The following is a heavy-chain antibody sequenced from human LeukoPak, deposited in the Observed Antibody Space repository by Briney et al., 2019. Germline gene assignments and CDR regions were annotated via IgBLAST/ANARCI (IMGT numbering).Heavy chain of an antibody. CDR2: INWNGGST. J-gene: IGHJ2*01. Sequence: GGSLRLSCAASGFTFDDYGMSWVRQAPGKRLEWVSGINWNGGSTGYADSVKGRFTISRDNAKNSLYLQMNSLRAEDTALYYCARVAYCGGDCYYNYWYFDLWGRGTLVTVSS. CDR3: ARVAYCGGDCYYNYWYFDL. CDR1: GFTFDDYG. D-gene: IGHD2-21*02. V-gene: IGHV3-20*04.